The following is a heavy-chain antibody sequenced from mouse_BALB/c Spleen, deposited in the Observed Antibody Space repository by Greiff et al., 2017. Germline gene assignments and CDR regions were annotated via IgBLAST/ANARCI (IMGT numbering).Heavy chain of an antibody. D-gene: IGHD1-1*01. CDR3: ALITTVVARAVDY. J-gene: IGHJ4*01. Sequence: ESGPGLVKPSQSLSLTCTVTGYSITSDYAWNWIRQFPGNKLEWMGYISYSGSTSYNPSLKSRISITRDTSKNQFFLQLNSVTTEDTATYYCALITTVVARAVDYWGQGTSVTVSS. CDR2: ISYSGST. V-gene: IGHV3-2*02. CDR1: GYSITSDYA.